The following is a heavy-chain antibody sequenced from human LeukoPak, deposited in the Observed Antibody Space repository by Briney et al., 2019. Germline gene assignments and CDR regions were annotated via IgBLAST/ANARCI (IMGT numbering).Heavy chain of an antibody. D-gene: IGHD6-19*01. CDR1: GYTFTAYY. CDR2: INPNSGGT. V-gene: IGHV1-2*02. CDR3: ASGYSSGWAGDY. J-gene: IGHJ4*02. Sequence: GASVKVSCKASGYTFTAYYLYWVRQAPGQGLKWMGWINPNSGGTNYVQKFQGRVAMTRDTSINTAYMELRRLRSDDTAVYYCASGYSSGWAGDYWGQGTLVTVSS.